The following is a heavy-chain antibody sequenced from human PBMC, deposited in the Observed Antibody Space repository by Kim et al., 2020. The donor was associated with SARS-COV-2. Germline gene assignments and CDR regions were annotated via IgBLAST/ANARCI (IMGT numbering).Heavy chain of an antibody. J-gene: IGHJ6*02. D-gene: IGHD2-15*01. CDR1: GFTFSSYW. CDR2: IKQDGSEK. CDR3: ARFVEPPSGGMDV. Sequence: GGSLRLSCAASGFTFSSYWMSWVRQAPGKGLEWVANIKQDGSEKYYVDSVKGRFTISRDNAKNSLYLQMNSLRAEDTAVYYCARFVEPPSGGMDVWGQGTTVTVSS. V-gene: IGHV3-7*01.